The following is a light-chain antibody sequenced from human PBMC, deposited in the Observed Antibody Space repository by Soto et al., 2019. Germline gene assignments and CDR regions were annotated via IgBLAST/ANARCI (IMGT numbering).Light chain of an antibody. J-gene: IGKJ2*01. CDR1: QSISVY. Sequence: DIQMTQSPSTLSASVGDRVTITCRASQSISVYLAWYQQRPREAPKLLIYGGSSLESGVPSRFSGSGSGTAFTLTISSLQPTDFATYYCHQYATSSPTFGQGTKLEI. V-gene: IGKV1-5*01. CDR3: HQYATSSPT. CDR2: GGS.